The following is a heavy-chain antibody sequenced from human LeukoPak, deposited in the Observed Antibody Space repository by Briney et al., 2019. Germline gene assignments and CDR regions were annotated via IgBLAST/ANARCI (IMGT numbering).Heavy chain of an antibody. CDR2: ISSSSGTI. V-gene: IGHV3-48*04. D-gene: IGHD1-7*01. J-gene: IGHJ4*02. CDR1: GFTFSLYN. CDR3: ARETRWELFDY. Sequence: PGGSLRLSCAASGFTFSLYNLLWVRQAPGKGLEWISHISSSSGTIYYADSVRGRFTVSRDNAKNSLYLQMNSLRAEDTAVYYCARETRWELFDYWGQGILVTVSS.